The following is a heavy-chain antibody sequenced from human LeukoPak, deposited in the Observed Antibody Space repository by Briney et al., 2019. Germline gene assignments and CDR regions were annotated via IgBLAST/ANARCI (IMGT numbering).Heavy chain of an antibody. V-gene: IGHV3-66*01. J-gene: IGHJ4*02. D-gene: IGHD1-26*01. CDR1: GFTVSSNY. CDR2: IYSGGST. Sequence: GGSLRLSCATSGFTVSSNYMSWVRQAPGKGLEWVSVIYSGGSTYYADSVKGRFTISRDNSKNTLFLQMNCLRAEDTAVYYCARDLVGDTPPLGYWGQGTLVTVSS. CDR3: ARDLVGDTPPLGY.